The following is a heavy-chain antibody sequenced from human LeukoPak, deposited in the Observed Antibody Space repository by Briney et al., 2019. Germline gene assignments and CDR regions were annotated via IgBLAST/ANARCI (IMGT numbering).Heavy chain of an antibody. J-gene: IGHJ4*02. CDR1: GGSISSYY. D-gene: IGHD6-13*01. V-gene: IGHV4-4*07. CDR2: LYSSGST. Sequence: SETLSLTCTVSGGSISSYYWSWIRQPAGKGLEWIGRLYSSGSTNYNPSLKSRVSMSVDTSKNQFSLKLSSVTVADTAVYFCARYGYSSSAFDYWGQGTLVTVSS. CDR3: ARYGYSSSAFDY.